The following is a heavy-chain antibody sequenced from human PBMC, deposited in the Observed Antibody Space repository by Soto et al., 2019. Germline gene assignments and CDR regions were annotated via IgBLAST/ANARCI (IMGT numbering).Heavy chain of an antibody. CDR1: GGSFSGYY. Sequence: PSETLSLTCAVYGGSFSGYYWNWIRQPPGKGLEWIGEVNHSGSTNYNPSLKSRVTISVDTSKNQFSLKLSSVTAADTAVYYCGRGYGRNFTSWGQGTPVTVPS. D-gene: IGHD3-10*01. J-gene: IGHJ4*02. V-gene: IGHV4-34*01. CDR3: GRGYGRNFTS. CDR2: VNHSGST.